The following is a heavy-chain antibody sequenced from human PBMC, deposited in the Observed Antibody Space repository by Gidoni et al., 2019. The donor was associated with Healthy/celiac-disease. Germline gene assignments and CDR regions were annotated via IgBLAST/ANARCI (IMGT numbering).Heavy chain of an antibody. J-gene: IGHJ4*02. Sequence: EVQLVESGGGLVKPGGSLRLYCAASGFTFSNSWMNWVRQAPGKGLGWVGRIKSKTDGGTTDYAAPVKGRFTISRDDSKNTLYLQMNSLKTEDTAVYYCTMTIAVAADYWGQGTLVTVSS. D-gene: IGHD6-19*01. V-gene: IGHV3-15*07. CDR2: IKSKTDGGTT. CDR3: TMTIAVAADY. CDR1: GFTFSNSW.